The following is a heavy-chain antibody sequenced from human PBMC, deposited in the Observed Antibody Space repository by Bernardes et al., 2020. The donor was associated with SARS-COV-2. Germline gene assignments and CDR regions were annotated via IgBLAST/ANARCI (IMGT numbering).Heavy chain of an antibody. D-gene: IGHD3-3*01. V-gene: IGHV4-39*01. CDR1: GGSISSSSYY. CDR2: IYYSGST. J-gene: IGHJ5*02. Sequence: LSLTCIVSGGSISSSSYYWGWIRQPPGKGLEWIGSIYYSGSTYFNPSLRSRVTISVDTSKNQFSLKLSSVTAADTAVYYCARQGSLSTIFGVVIKEDNWFDPWGQGTLVTVSS. CDR3: ARQGSLSTIFGVVIKEDNWFDP.